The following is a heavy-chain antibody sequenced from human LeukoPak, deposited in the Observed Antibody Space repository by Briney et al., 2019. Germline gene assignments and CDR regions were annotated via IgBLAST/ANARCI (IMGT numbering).Heavy chain of an antibody. J-gene: IGHJ6*02. CDR2: ITSSSSTK. D-gene: IGHD3-16*01. V-gene: IGHV3-48*04. CDR3: ARLRSYGYYYDGMDV. Sequence: PGGSLRLSCAASGFTFSSYSMNWVRQAPGKGLEWVSYITSSSSTKYYADSVKGRFTISRDNAKNSLYLQMNSLRAEDTAVYFCARLRSYGYYYDGMDVWGQGATVIVSS. CDR1: GFTFSSYS.